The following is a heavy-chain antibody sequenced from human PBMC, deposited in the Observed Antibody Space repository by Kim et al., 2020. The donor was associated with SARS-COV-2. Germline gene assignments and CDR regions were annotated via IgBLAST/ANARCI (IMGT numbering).Heavy chain of an antibody. D-gene: IGHD2-2*01. V-gene: IGHV4-34*01. J-gene: IGHJ5*02. CDR3: ARAVGRSVVPALSWFDP. Sequence: HKSRVTISVDTSKNQFSLKLSSVTAADTAVYYCARAVGRSVVPALSWFDPWGQGTLVTVSS.